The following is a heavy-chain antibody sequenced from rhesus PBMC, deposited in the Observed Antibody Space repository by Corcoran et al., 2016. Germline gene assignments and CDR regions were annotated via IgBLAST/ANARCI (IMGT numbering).Heavy chain of an antibody. CDR3: ASVPYLWSGYYTHLFDY. V-gene: IGHV4S12*01. CDR2: ISSSSEST. J-gene: IGHJ4*01. Sequence: QVQLQESGPGVVKPSETLSLTGAGPGGSISSGYSYWSWSRQPPGKGPEGIGGISSSSESTNYNPSLKSRVTISKDTSKNQFSLKLSSVTAADTAVYYCASVPYLWSGYYTHLFDYWGQGVLVTVSS. CDR1: GGSISSGYSY. D-gene: IGHD3-28*01.